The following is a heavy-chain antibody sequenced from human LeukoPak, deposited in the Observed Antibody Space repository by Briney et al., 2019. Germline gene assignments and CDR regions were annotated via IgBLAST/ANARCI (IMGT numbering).Heavy chain of an antibody. CDR3: ARAPRGSSTTQLETSYGMDV. D-gene: IGHD2-2*01. Sequence: GGSLRLSCAASGFTFSSYGMHWVRQATGKGLEWVSAIGTAGDTYYPGSVKGRFTISRENAKNSLYLQMNSLRAGGTAVYYCARAPRGSSTTQLETSYGMDVWGQGTTVTVPS. J-gene: IGHJ6*02. CDR1: GFTFSSYG. V-gene: IGHV3-13*01. CDR2: IGTAGDT.